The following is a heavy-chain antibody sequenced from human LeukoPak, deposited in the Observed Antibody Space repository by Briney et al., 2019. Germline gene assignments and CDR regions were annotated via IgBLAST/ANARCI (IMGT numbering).Heavy chain of an antibody. Sequence: GGSLRLSCAASGFTFNNYALTWVRQAPGKGLEWVSVINGGRGDTYCVESVKGRLTISRDNSKNTLYLQMNSLRAEDTAVYYCVKVAGLLGAPYFFDYWGQGTLVTVSS. CDR3: VKVAGLLGAPYFFDY. J-gene: IGHJ4*02. CDR1: GFTFNNYA. V-gene: IGHV3-23*01. CDR2: INGGRGDT. D-gene: IGHD3-3*01.